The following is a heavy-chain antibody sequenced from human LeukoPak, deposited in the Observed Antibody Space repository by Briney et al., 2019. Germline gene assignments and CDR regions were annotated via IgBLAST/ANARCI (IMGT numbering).Heavy chain of an antibody. CDR1: GFTFSSYW. V-gene: IGHV3-7*02. CDR2: INQDGREK. D-gene: IGHD4-11*01. Sequence: GGSLRLSCAASGFTFSSYWMTWVRQAPGKGLEWVANINQDGREKYYVDSVAGRFTISRGNAKNSLYLEMDRLRAEDTAIYYCANRAETTTGSFYWGQGTLVTVFS. J-gene: IGHJ4*02. CDR3: ANRAETTTGSFY.